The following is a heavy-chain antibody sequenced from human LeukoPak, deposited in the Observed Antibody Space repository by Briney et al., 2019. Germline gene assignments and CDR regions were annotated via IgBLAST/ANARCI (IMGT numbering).Heavy chain of an antibody. D-gene: IGHD3-9*01. CDR3: ARWVLTGYYNDY. J-gene: IGHJ4*02. CDR2: ISAYNGDT. Sequence: GASVKVSCKASGYTFTSYGNSWVRQAPGQGHEWMGWISAYNGDTNYAQKLQGRVTMTTDTSTSTVYMELRSLRSDDTAVYYCARWVLTGYYNDYWGQGTLVTVSS. V-gene: IGHV1-18*04. CDR1: GYTFTSYG.